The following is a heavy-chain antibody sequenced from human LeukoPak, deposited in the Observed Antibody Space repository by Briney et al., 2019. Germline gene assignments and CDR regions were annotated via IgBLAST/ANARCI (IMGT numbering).Heavy chain of an antibody. D-gene: IGHD6-19*01. Sequence: GGSLRLSCAASGFTFDNYAMHWVRQAPGKGLEWVSGISWNSGSIGYADSVKGRFTISRENAKNSLYLQMNSLRAEDTAVYYCAREGRYSSGWYYFDYWGQGTLVTVSS. CDR1: GFTFDNYA. J-gene: IGHJ4*02. V-gene: IGHV3-9*01. CDR3: AREGRYSSGWYYFDY. CDR2: ISWNSGSI.